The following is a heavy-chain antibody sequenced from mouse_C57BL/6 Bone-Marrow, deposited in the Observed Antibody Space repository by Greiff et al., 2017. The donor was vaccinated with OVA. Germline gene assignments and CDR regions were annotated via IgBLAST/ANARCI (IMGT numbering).Heavy chain of an antibody. CDR3: ARHGVVATDY. CDR1: GFTISSYG. J-gene: IGHJ2*01. CDR2: ISSGGSYT. Sequence: EVKLVESGGDLVKPGGSLKLSCAASGFTISSYGMSWVRQTPDKRLEWVATISSGGSYTYYPDSVKGRFTISRDNAKNTLYLHMSSLKAEDTAMYYCARHGVVATDYWGQGTTLTVSS. D-gene: IGHD1-1*01. V-gene: IGHV5-6*01.